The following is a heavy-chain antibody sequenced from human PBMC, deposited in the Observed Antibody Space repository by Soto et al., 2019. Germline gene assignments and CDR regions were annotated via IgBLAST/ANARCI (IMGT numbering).Heavy chain of an antibody. D-gene: IGHD6-13*01. J-gene: IGHJ5*02. CDR1: GGSFSGYY. CDR3: AGHQSALAVSTRGVQLARTYWFDP. V-gene: IGHV4-34*01. Sequence: QVQLQQWGAGLLKPSETLSLTCAVYGGSFSGYYWSWIRQPPGKGLEWIGEINHSGSTNYNPSLKSRVKISVDTSKNQFSLKLSSVTAADTAVYYCAGHQSALAVSTRGVQLARTYWFDPWGQGTLVTVSS. CDR2: INHSGST.